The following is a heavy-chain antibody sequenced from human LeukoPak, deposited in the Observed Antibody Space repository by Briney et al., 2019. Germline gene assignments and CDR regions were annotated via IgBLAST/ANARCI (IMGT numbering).Heavy chain of an antibody. CDR2: INHSGST. CDR1: GGSFSGYY. V-gene: IGHV4-34*01. D-gene: IGHD4-17*01. CDR3: ARGSFPAYMTTVTTRAFPFDP. J-gene: IGHJ5*02. Sequence: SETLSLTCAVYGGSFSGYYWSWIRQPPGKGLEWLGEINHSGSTNYNPSLKRRVTISVSTSQNQFALKLSSVTAADTAVYYCARGSFPAYMTTVTTRAFPFDPWGQGTLVTVSS.